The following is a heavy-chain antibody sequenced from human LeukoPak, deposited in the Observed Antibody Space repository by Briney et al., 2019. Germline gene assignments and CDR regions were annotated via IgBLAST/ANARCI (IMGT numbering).Heavy chain of an antibody. CDR2: TYYRSKWFY. D-gene: IGHD2-15*01. J-gene: IGHJ3*02. V-gene: IGHV6-1*01. CDR3: AVVRGRGFDT. Sequence: SQTLSLTCAISGDSVSSNSTAWNWIRQSPSRGLEWLGRTYYRSKWFYDYAPSLKSRLIVKPDTSKNQFSLQLNSVTPEDTAVYYCAVVRGRGFDTWGQGTMVTVSS. CDR1: GDSVSSNSTA.